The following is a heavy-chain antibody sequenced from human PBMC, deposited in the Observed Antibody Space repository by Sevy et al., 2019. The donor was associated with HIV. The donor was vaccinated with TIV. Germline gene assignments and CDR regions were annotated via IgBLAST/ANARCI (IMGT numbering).Heavy chain of an antibody. Sequence: GGSLRLSCAASGFTFSTYGMHWVRQAPGKGLEWVAVLSYDGREKYYGNSVKGRFTNSRDNSKNTLYLQMNSLRDEDTAVYYCAKVDPHCSGGTCYHPLFDYCGQGTLVTVSS. D-gene: IGHD2-15*01. V-gene: IGHV3-30*18. CDR1: GFTFSTYG. J-gene: IGHJ4*02. CDR2: LSYDGREK. CDR3: AKVDPHCSGGTCYHPLFDY.